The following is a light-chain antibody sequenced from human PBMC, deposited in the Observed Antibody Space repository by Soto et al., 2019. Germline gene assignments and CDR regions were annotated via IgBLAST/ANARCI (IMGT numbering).Light chain of an antibody. CDR2: AAS. CDR1: QGVSSS. V-gene: IGKV1-8*01. CDR3: QQYYSYPLT. Sequence: AIRMTQSPSSLSASTGDRVTITCRASQGVSSSLAWYQQKPGKAPKLLFYAASTFQSGVPSRFSGSGSGTDFTLTISCLQSEDFATYYCQQYYSYPLTFGQGTKVEIK. J-gene: IGKJ1*01.